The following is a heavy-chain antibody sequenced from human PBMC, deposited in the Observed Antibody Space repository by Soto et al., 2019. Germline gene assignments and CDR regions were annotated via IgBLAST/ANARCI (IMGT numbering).Heavy chain of an antibody. CDR1: GGTFSSYA. CDR3: AGPDQYSSGWYYFDS. D-gene: IGHD6-19*01. CDR2: IIPIFGTA. Sequence: QVQLVQSGAEVKKPGSSVKVSCKASGGTFSSYAISWVRQAPGQGLEWMGGIIPIFGTANYAQKFQGRVTITADESTNTGYMELSSLRAEDTAVYYCAGPDQYSSGWYYFDSWGQGTLVTVSS. J-gene: IGHJ4*02. V-gene: IGHV1-69*01.